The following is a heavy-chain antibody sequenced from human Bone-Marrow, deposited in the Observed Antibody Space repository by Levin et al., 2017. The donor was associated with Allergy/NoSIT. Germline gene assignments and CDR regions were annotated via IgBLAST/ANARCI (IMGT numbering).Heavy chain of an antibody. V-gene: IGHV3-15*07. CDR1: GITFTDAW. D-gene: IGHD2-21*02. CDR2: IKSKGSGGTT. J-gene: IGHJ4*02. CDR3: VAVGDPITYSLSL. Sequence: GESLKISCAASGITFTDAWMTWVRQAPGRGLEWVARIKSKGSGGTTDYAAPVNGRFTISRDDSEKTVSLQMNSLKTEDTAVYYCVAVGDPITYSLSLWGQGTLVTVSS.